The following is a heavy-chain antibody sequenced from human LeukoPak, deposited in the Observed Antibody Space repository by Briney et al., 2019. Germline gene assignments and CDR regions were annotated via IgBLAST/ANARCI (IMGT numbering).Heavy chain of an antibody. CDR3: AKGLYYVREVAIHY. Sequence: GGSLRLSCAASGFTFSSYAMSWVRQAPGKGLEWVSAISGSGGSTYYADSVKGRFTISRDNSKNTLYLQINSQRAEDTAVYFCAKGLYYVREVAIHYWGQGTLVTVSS. CDR2: ISGSGGST. CDR1: GFTFSSYA. V-gene: IGHV3-23*01. D-gene: IGHD3-16*01. J-gene: IGHJ4*02.